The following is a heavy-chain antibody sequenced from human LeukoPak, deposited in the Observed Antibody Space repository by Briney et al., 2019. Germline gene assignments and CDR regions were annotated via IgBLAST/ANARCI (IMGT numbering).Heavy chain of an antibody. J-gene: IGHJ3*02. CDR2: INPNSGGT. V-gene: IGHV1-2*06. Sequence: ASVKVSCKASGNTFTGYYMRWVRQAPGQGLEWMGRINPNSGGTNYAQKFQGRVTMTRDTSISTAYMELSRLRSDDTAVYYCTSLAYYDILTGYWDAAFDIWGQGTMVTVSS. CDR3: TSLAYYDILTGYWDAAFDI. D-gene: IGHD3-9*01. CDR1: GNTFTGYY.